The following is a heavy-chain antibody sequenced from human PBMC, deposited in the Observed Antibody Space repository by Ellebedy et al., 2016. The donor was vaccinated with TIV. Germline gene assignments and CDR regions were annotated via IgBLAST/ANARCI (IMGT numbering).Heavy chain of an antibody. CDR3: AKKKRYCSGGSCYDDAFDI. CDR2: IKQDGSEK. CDR1: GFTFSSYW. V-gene: IGHV3-7*03. J-gene: IGHJ3*02. Sequence: GESLKISXAASGFTFSSYWMSWVRQAPGKGLEWVANIKQDGSEKYYVDSVKGRFTISRDNSKNTLYLQMNSLRAEDTAVYYCAKKKRYCSGGSCYDDAFDIWGQGTMVTVSS. D-gene: IGHD2-15*01.